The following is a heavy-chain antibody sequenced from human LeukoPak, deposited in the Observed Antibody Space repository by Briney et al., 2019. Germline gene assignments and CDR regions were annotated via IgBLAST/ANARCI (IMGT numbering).Heavy chain of an antibody. J-gene: IGHJ5*02. CDR1: GYTLTELS. Sequence: ASVKVSCKVSGYTLTELSMHWVRQAPGKGLEWMGGFDPEDGGTIYAQKFQGRVTMTEDTSTDTAYMELSSLRSEDTAVYYCATAILDYYDSSGYKRWFDPWGQGTLVTVSS. CDR2: FDPEDGGT. D-gene: IGHD3-22*01. V-gene: IGHV1-24*01. CDR3: ATAILDYYDSSGYKRWFDP.